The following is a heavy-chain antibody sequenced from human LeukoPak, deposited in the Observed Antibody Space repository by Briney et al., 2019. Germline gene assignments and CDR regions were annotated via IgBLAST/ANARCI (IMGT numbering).Heavy chain of an antibody. Sequence: PGGSLRLSCEASGFTFNTYSMNWARQAPGKGLEWVSSIDSSGGYMFYADSVKGRFIISRDNAKDSLYLQMNSLRAEDTAVYYCARRVVITFQFDYWGQGTLVTVSS. CDR2: IDSSGGYM. CDR3: ARRVVITFQFDY. D-gene: IGHD3-22*01. V-gene: IGHV3-21*06. CDR1: GFTFNTYS. J-gene: IGHJ4*02.